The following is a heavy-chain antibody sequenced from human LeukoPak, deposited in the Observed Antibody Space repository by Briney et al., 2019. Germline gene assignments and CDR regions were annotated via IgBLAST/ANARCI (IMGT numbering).Heavy chain of an antibody. J-gene: IGHJ4*02. CDR3: VKGYNYGYSWDY. Sequence: QSGGSLRLSCAASGFTFSIHWMHWVRHAPGKGPVWVAHINSDGSSTTYADSVKGRFIISRDNAGNTLYLQMNSLRAEDTAVYYCVKGYNYGYSWDYWGQGTLVTVSS. CDR1: GFTFSIHW. V-gene: IGHV3-74*03. D-gene: IGHD5-18*01. CDR2: INSDGSST.